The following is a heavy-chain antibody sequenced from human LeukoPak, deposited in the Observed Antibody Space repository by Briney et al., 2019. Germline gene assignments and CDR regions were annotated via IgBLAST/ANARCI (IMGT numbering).Heavy chain of an antibody. D-gene: IGHD2-21*02. CDR3: AKRLGDPRAFDY. CDR1: GLTFSNYA. V-gene: IGHV3-23*01. J-gene: IGHJ4*02. CDR2: ISGTSGTI. Sequence: GGSLRLSCAASGLTFSNYAMSWVRQALGKGLGWVSGISGTSGTINYAAPVKGRFTISRDNSKNTLYLQMNSLRVDDMAVYYCAKRLGDPRAFDYWGQGTLVTVSS.